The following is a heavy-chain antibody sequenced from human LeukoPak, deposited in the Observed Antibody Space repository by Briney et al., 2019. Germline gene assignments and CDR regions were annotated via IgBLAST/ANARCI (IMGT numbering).Heavy chain of an antibody. CDR3: ARESGFMMVGEINADNWFDP. CDR2: ISDDGSKR. V-gene: IGHV3-30*04. Sequence: GRSLRLFCAGAGFTFRNSAFHWVRQAPGKGLEWVAVISDDGSKRFYADTVKGRFTISRDNSKDTLYLHMKTLRPEDTAVYYCARESGFMMVGEINADNWFDPWGQGTPVTVSS. J-gene: IGHJ5*02. D-gene: IGHD3-22*01. CDR1: GFTFRNSA.